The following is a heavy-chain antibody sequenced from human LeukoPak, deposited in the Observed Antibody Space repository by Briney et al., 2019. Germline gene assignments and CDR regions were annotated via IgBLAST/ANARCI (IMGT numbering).Heavy chain of an antibody. CDR3: ARDDYTYYYGSGSRAALDY. Sequence: ASVKVSCKASGYTFTGYYMHWVRQAPGQGLEWMGWINPNSGGTNYAQKFQGRVTMTRDTSISTAYMELSRLRSDDTAVYYCARDDYTYYYGSGSRAALDYWGQGTLVTVSS. CDR1: GYTFTGYY. V-gene: IGHV1-2*02. J-gene: IGHJ4*02. CDR2: INPNSGGT. D-gene: IGHD3-10*01.